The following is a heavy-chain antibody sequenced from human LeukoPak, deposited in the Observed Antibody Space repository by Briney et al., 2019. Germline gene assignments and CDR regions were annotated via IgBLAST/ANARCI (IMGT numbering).Heavy chain of an antibody. J-gene: IGHJ4*02. Sequence: PGGSLRLSCATSGFIFNNAWMNWVRQAPGKGLEWVGRIKDKGAGGTTDYAAPVKGRFSISRDDSRNTLYLQMNSLRAEDTAVYYCAKDPSDLVSGSFDYWGQGTLVTVSS. V-gene: IGHV3-15*07. D-gene: IGHD5-12*01. CDR3: AKDPSDLVSGSFDY. CDR1: GFIFNNAW. CDR2: IKDKGAGGTT.